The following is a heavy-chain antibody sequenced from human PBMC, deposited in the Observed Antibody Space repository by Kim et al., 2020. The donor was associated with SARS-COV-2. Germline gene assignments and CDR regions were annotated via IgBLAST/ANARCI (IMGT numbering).Heavy chain of an antibody. CDR3: ARDFPYSNIWYPRMDV. CDR1: GFTFSSYC. V-gene: IGHV3-7*03. Sequence: GGSLRLSCAASGFTFSSYCMSWVRQAPGKGLEWVANIKQDGSETYYVDSVKGRFTISRDNAKNSLYLQMNSLRAEDTAVYYCARDFPYSNIWYPRMDVWGQGTTVTVSS. J-gene: IGHJ6*02. CDR2: IKQDGSET. D-gene: IGHD6-13*01.